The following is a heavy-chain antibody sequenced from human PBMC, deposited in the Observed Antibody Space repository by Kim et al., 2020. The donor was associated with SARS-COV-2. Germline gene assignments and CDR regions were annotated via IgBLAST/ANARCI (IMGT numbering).Heavy chain of an antibody. Sequence: GGSLRLSCAASGFRFSTYWMNWVRQAPGKGLEWVAIIKKDGSEEHYADSVKGRFTISRDNAKNSLYLQMNSLRVEDTAVYYCAGGGRYLMTDWGHGTLVTVSS. CDR2: IKKDGSEE. D-gene: IGHD3-16*02. CDR1: GFRFSTYW. V-gene: IGHV3-7*03. CDR3: AGGGRYLMTD. J-gene: IGHJ4*01.